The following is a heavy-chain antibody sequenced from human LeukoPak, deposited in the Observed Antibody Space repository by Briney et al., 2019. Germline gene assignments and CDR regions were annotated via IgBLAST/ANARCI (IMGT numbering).Heavy chain of an antibody. CDR3: ARGVYIAAAQYGY. D-gene: IGHD6-13*01. Sequence: SETLSLTCTVSGSSISNYYWSWIRQPPGKGLEWIGYIYYSGTTNYNPSLKSRVTISVDTSKNQFSLKLNSVTAADTAVYYCARGVYIAAAQYGYWGQGTLVTVSS. V-gene: IGHV4-59*01. J-gene: IGHJ4*02. CDR1: GSSISNYY. CDR2: IYYSGTT.